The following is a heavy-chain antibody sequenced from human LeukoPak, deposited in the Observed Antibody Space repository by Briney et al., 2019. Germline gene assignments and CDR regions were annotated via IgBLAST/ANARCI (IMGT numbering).Heavy chain of an antibody. CDR1: GFTVSSNY. V-gene: IGHV3-53*01. J-gene: IGHJ5*02. D-gene: IGHD4-17*01. CDR2: IYVGGHT. Sequence: PGGSLRLSCAASGFTVSSNYMSWVRQPPGKGLEWVSVIYVGGHTHYSNSVKGRFTISRDSSKNTLYLEMNNLRAEDTAVYYCAKGTTVIRGGWFDPWGQGNLITVSS. CDR3: AKGTTVIRGGWFDP.